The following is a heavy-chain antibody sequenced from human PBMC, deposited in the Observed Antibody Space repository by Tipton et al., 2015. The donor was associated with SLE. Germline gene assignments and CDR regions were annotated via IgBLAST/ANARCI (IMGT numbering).Heavy chain of an antibody. Sequence: TLSLTCTVSGGSITTGSYYWGWIRQPPGKGLEWIGSVFYSGTTYYNPSLKSRVTISVDTSKNQFSLKLSSVTAADTAVYYCARVTLEGAFDIWGQGTMVTVSS. CDR1: GGSITTGSYY. CDR3: ARVTLEGAFDI. CDR2: VFYSGTT. D-gene: IGHD1-1*01. V-gene: IGHV4-39*07. J-gene: IGHJ3*02.